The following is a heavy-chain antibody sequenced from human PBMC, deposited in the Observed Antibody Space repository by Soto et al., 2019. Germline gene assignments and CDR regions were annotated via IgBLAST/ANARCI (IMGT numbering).Heavy chain of an antibody. J-gene: IGHJ4*02. Sequence: LRLSCAASGFSFGGYNMNWVRQAPGKGLEWVSHITSGLTTHYADFVQGRFTISRDNAKNSLYLEMNDLRDEDTAVYYCARDTSPGVTIGGLDSWGQGTLVTVSS. CDR3: ARDTSPGVTIGGLDS. CDR1: GFSFGGYN. D-gene: IGHD3-16*01. CDR2: ITSGLTT. V-gene: IGHV3-48*02.